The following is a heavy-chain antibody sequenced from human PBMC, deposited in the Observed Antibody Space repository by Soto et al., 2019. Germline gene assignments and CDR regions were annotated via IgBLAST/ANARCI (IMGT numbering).Heavy chain of an antibody. CDR3: ARGMLGGWFDP. CDR1: GASISSYY. Sequence: ETLSLTCAVSGASISSYYWSWIRQPPGKGLEWIGYIYYSGSTNYNPSLKSRVTISVDTSKNQFSLKLSSVTAADTAVYYCARGMLGGWFDPWGQGTLVTVYS. J-gene: IGHJ5*02. CDR2: IYYSGST. V-gene: IGHV4-59*01. D-gene: IGHD2-8*01.